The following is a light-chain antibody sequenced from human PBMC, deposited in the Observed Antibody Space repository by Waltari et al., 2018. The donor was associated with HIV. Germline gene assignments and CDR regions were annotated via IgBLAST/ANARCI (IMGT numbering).Light chain of an antibody. J-gene: IGLJ2*01. V-gene: IGLV2-23*02. CDR1: SSDVGGYKL. CDR3: CAYAGSTTYVI. CDR2: EVS. Sequence: QSALTQPASVSGSPGQSITIPCTGTSSDVGGYKLVSWYQQHPGKAPKLMIYEVSKRPSGVSNRFSGSKSGNTASLTISGLQAEDEADYYCCAYAGSTTYVIFGGGTKLTVL.